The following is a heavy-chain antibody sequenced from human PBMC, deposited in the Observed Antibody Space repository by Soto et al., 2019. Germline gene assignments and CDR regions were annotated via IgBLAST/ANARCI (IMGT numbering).Heavy chain of an antibody. CDR3: ARDGPERIAVAGVYYYYGMNV. D-gene: IGHD6-19*01. V-gene: IGHV4-59*01. CDR2: ICYSGST. Sequence: SETLSLTCTVSGGSISSYYRSWIRQPPGKGLERIGYICYSGSTNYNPSLKSRVTISVDTSKNQFSLKLSSVTAADTAVYYCARDGPERIAVAGVYYYYGMNVWGQGTTVTVSS. CDR1: GGSISSYY. J-gene: IGHJ6*02.